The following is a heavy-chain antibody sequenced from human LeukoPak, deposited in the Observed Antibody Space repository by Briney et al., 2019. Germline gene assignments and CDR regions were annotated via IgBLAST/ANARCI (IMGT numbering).Heavy chain of an antibody. D-gene: IGHD3-22*01. CDR3: ARGATGYLAFDI. Sequence: PSETLSLTCAVYGGSFSGYYWSWIRQPPGKGLEWIGEIYHSGSTNYNPSLKSRVTISVDKSKNQFSLKLSSVTAADTAVYYCARGATGYLAFDIWGQGAMVTVSS. J-gene: IGHJ3*02. CDR2: IYHSGST. V-gene: IGHV4-34*01. CDR1: GGSFSGYY.